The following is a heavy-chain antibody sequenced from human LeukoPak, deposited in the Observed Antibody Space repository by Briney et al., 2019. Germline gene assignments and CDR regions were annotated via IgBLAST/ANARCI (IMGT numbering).Heavy chain of an antibody. CDR1: GFSFNNYD. CDR2: IDSAGDA. D-gene: IGHD3-10*01. J-gene: IGHJ4*02. V-gene: IGHV3-13*01. Sequence: GGSLRLSCAASGFSFNNYDIHWVRQASGKGLEWVSAIDSAGDAYYPGSVKGRFIISRDNAKNSLYLQMNSLRAEDTAVYYCARDLPSGSGSYYKRPLYFDYWGQGTLVTVSS. CDR3: ARDLPSGSGSYYKRPLYFDY.